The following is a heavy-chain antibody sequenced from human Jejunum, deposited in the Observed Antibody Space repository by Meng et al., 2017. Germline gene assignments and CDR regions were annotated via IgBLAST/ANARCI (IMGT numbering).Heavy chain of an antibody. Sequence: ASVKVSCKASGYNFNNYDISWVRQAPGQGLEWVGWISGNTGNTNYAHDLRGRVTLTRDTSTSTAYMELGSLRSDDTAVYYCARGSGSSSRGYDYWGRRTLVTVSS. CDR2: ISGNTGNT. V-gene: IGHV1-18*01. CDR3: ARGSGSSSRGYDY. CDR1: GYNFNNYD. J-gene: IGHJ4*02. D-gene: IGHD6-19*01.